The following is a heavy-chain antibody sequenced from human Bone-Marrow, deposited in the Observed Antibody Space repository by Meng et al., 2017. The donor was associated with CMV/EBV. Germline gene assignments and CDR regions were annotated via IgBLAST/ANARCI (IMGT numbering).Heavy chain of an antibody. Sequence: GESLKISCAASGFTFSSYAMSWVRQAPGKGLEWVSVIYSGGSTYYADSVKGRFTISRDNSKNTLYLQMNSLSAEDTAVYYCARDKSSSGWPPDYWGQGTLVTVSS. CDR1: GFTFSSYA. V-gene: IGHV3-66*02. CDR2: IYSGGST. D-gene: IGHD6-19*01. J-gene: IGHJ4*02. CDR3: ARDKSSSGWPPDY.